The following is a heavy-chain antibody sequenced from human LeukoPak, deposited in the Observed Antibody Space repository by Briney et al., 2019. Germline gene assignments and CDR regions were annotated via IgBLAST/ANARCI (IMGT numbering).Heavy chain of an antibody. J-gene: IGHJ5*02. Sequence: GGSLRLSCAASGFTFSSYWMSWVRQAPGKGLERVANIKQDGSEKYYVDSVKGRFTISRDNAKNSLYLQMNSLRAEDTAVYYCARDNVVVVAATPYNWFDPWGQGTLVTVSS. CDR2: IKQDGSEK. V-gene: IGHV3-7*04. D-gene: IGHD2-15*01. CDR1: GFTFSSYW. CDR3: ARDNVVVVAATPYNWFDP.